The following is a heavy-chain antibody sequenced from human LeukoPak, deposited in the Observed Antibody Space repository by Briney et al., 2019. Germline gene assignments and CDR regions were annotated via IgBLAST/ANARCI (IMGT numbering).Heavy chain of an antibody. CDR2: IRGSGGST. V-gene: IGHV3-23*01. D-gene: IGHD3-9*01. CDR1: GFIFSSYA. Sequence: GGSLRLSCAASGFIFSSYAMSWVRQVPGKGLEWVSAIRGSGGSTFYADSVKGRFTISRDNSKNTLYLQMNSLRAEDTAVYYCAKHSYDPLTGHNWFDPWGQGTLVTVSS. J-gene: IGHJ5*02. CDR3: AKHSYDPLTGHNWFDP.